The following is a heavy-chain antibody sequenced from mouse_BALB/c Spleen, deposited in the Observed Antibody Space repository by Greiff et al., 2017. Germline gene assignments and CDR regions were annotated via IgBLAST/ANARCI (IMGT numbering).Heavy chain of an antibody. V-gene: IGHV5-17*02. CDR3: ARTTATYAMDY. CDR2: ISSGSSTI. Sequence: VQLQQSGGGLVQPGGSRKLSCAASGFTFSSFGMHWVRQAPEKGLEWVAYISSGSSTIYYADTVKGRFTISRDNPKNTLFLQMTSLRSEDTAMYYCARTTATYAMDYWGQGTSVTVSS. J-gene: IGHJ4*01. D-gene: IGHD1-2*01. CDR1: GFTFSSFG.